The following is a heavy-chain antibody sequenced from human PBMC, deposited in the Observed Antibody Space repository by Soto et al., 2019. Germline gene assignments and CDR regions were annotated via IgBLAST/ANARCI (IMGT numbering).Heavy chain of an antibody. J-gene: IGHJ6*01. Sequence: GASLKISCMGSGYSFTSYWSSWVRQMPGKVLEWMGRIDPSDSYTNYSPSFQGHVTISADKSISTAYLQCSSLKASDTAMYYCASLLWSGYPYYYYYYGMDVWGQGTTGSVS. CDR3: ASLLWSGYPYYYYYYGMDV. CDR1: GYSFTSYW. D-gene: IGHD3-3*01. V-gene: IGHV5-10-1*01. CDR2: IDPSDSYT.